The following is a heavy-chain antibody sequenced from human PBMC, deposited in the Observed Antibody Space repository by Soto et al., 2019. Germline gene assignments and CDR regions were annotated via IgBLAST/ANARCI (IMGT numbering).Heavy chain of an antibody. CDR1: GYSFTNYW. Sequence: EVQLVQSGAEVRKPGESLKIFCKGSGYSFTNYWIGWVLQMPGKGLEWMGIIYPGDSDTRYSPSFQGQVTISADKSISTACLQWSSLRASDTAMYYCAKFLCIGNSCYEDYWGQGTLVTVSS. V-gene: IGHV5-51*01. CDR2: IYPGDSDT. D-gene: IGHD2-15*01. CDR3: AKFLCIGNSCYEDY. J-gene: IGHJ4*02.